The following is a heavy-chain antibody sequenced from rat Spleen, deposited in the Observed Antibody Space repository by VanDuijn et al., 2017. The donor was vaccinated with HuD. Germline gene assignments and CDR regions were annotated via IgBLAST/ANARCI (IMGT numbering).Heavy chain of an antibody. V-gene: IGHV5-29*01. D-gene: IGHD1-1*01. CDR2: ISYGDSSGHSST. Sequence: EVQLVESGGGLVQPGRSLKLSCAASGFTFSDYGVAWVRQAPTKGLEWVATISYGDSSGHSSTYYRDSVKGRFTISRDNARNTLYLQMDSLTSEDTATYYCARPLITTVVTSYFDYWGQGVMVTVSS. CDR1: GFTFSDYG. CDR3: ARPLITTVVTSYFDY. J-gene: IGHJ2*01.